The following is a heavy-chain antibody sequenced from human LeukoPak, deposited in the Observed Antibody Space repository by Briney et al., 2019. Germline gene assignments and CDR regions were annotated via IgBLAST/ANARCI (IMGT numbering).Heavy chain of an antibody. V-gene: IGHV1-46*01. J-gene: IGHJ4*02. CDR3: ARDRISSLRLIESFFPLDY. Sequence: GASVKVSCRASGYTFTSYYIQWVRQAPGQGLEWMGIINPSGGNTNYAQKFQGRITMTTDTSTRTVYMELSSLRSEDTAVYYCARDRISSLRLIESFFPLDYWGQGTLVTVSS. CDR1: GYTFTSYY. CDR2: INPSGGNT. D-gene: IGHD5-12*01.